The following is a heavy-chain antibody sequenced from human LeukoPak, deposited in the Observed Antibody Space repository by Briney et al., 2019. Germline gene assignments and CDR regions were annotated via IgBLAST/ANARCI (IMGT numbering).Heavy chain of an antibody. J-gene: IGHJ4*02. D-gene: IGHD3-10*01. CDR3: AKGGATMVRGVIGD. CDR2: ISWNSGKI. CDR1: GFTFDDYA. Sequence: GRSLRLSCAASGFTFDDYAMHWVRQAPGKGLEWVSGISWNSGKIDYADSVKGRFTISRDNAKNSLYLQMNSLRAEDMAFYYCAKGGATMVRGVIGDWGQGTLVTVSS. V-gene: IGHV3-9*03.